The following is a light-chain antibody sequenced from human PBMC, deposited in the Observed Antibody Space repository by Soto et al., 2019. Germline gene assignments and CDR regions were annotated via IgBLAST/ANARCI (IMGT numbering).Light chain of an antibody. Sequence: EIVLTQSPGTLSLSPGERATLSCRASQSISSTHLAWYKHKPGQAPSLLIYGSSTRATGVPDRFSGSGSGTDFTLTITGLEPEDFAVYSCQLYGTSPPRYIFGQGTKLEIK. CDR3: QLYGTSPPRYI. CDR1: QSISSTH. V-gene: IGKV3-20*01. J-gene: IGKJ2*01. CDR2: GSS.